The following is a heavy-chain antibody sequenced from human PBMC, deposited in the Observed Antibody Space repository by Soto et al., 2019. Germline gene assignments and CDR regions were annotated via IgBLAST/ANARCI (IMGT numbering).Heavy chain of an antibody. CDR1: GYTFTSYG. V-gene: IGHV1-18*01. D-gene: IGHD5-18*01. CDR2: ISAYNGNT. Sequence: ASVKVSCKASGYTFTSYGISWVRQAPGQGLEWIGWISAYNGNTNYAQKLQGRVTMTTDTSTSTAYMELRSLRSDDTAVYYCAGGYSYGYVMGGDAFDIWGQGTMVTVSS. J-gene: IGHJ3*02. CDR3: AGGYSYGYVMGGDAFDI.